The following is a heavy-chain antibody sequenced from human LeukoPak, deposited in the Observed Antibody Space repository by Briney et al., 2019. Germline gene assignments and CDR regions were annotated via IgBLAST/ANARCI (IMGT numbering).Heavy chain of an antibody. J-gene: IGHJ2*01. CDR2: IYTSGST. Sequence: SETLSLTCNVSGYSISSGYYWSWIRQPAGKGLEWIGRIYTSGSTNYNPSLKSRVTMSVDTSKNQFSLKLSSVTAADTAVYYCARGIWEMATIPYWYFDLWGRGTLVTVSS. V-gene: IGHV4-4*07. CDR3: ARGIWEMATIPYWYFDL. CDR1: GYSISSGYY. D-gene: IGHD5-24*01.